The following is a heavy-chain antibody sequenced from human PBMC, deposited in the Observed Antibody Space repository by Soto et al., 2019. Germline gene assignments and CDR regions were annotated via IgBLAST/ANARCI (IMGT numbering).Heavy chain of an antibody. J-gene: IGHJ4*02. D-gene: IGHD3-22*01. V-gene: IGHV3-23*01. CDR2: ISGSDGST. Sequence: EVQLLESGGGLVQPGGSLRLSCAASGFTLSNYGMNWVRQAPGKGLEWVSGISGSDGSTYYADSVKGRFTISRDNSKNTLYLQMTSLRAEDTAVYYCAKDKYYDWAQGPLVTFPP. CDR3: AKDKYYD. CDR1: GFTLSNYG.